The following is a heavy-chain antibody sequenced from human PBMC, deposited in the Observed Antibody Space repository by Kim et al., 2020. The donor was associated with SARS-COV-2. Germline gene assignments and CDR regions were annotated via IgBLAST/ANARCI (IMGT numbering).Heavy chain of an antibody. CDR1: GGSISSSSYY. Sequence: SETLSLTCTVSGGSISSSSYYWGWIRQPPGKGLEWIGSIYYSGSTYYNPSLKSRVTISVDTSKNQFSLKLSSVTAADTAVYYCASSPEIRYFDWLSSDY. J-gene: IGHJ4*01. CDR2: IYYSGST. CDR3: ASSPEIRYFDWLSSDY. V-gene: IGHV4-39*01. D-gene: IGHD3-9*01.